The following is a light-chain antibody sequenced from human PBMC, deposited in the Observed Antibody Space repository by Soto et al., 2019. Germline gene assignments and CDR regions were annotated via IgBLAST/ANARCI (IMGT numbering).Light chain of an antibody. V-gene: IGKV3-11*01. Sequence: EIVLTQSPATLSLSPGERATLSCRASQSVSSYLAWYQQRPGQVPRLLIYDASGRAPGIPARFSGSGSGTDFTLTISSLEPEDFAVYYCQQRSNWPLTFGGGTKVEIK. CDR2: DAS. CDR3: QQRSNWPLT. CDR1: QSVSSY. J-gene: IGKJ4*01.